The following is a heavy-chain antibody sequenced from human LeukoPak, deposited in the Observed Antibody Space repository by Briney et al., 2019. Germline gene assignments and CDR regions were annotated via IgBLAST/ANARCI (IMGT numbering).Heavy chain of an antibody. Sequence: GGSLRLSCAASGFTFSSYAMNWVRQAPGKGLEWISYISSSSSSLYYADSVKGRFTISRDNAKNSLYLQMDSLRAEDTAVYYLSRLRGSNTGPLFDYWGQGTLVTVSS. CDR2: ISSSSSSL. J-gene: IGHJ4*02. V-gene: IGHV3-48*01. CDR3: SRLRGSNTGPLFDY. CDR1: GFTFSSYA. D-gene: IGHD2/OR15-2a*01.